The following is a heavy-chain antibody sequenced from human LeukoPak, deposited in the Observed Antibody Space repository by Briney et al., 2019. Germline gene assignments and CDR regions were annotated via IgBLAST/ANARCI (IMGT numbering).Heavy chain of an antibody. J-gene: IGHJ4*02. CDR3: TKGRSSGYANGWFHDK. V-gene: IGHV3-23*01. Sequence: GGSLRLSCAASGFSFSSFAMGWVRQTPGKGLEWISEIRARSDNTYYADSVRGRFAISRDNSKNTLYLQMNSLRAEDTAVYYCTKGRSSGYANGWFHDKWGQGTLVTVSS. D-gene: IGHD2-2*01. CDR1: GFSFSSFA. CDR2: IRARSDNT.